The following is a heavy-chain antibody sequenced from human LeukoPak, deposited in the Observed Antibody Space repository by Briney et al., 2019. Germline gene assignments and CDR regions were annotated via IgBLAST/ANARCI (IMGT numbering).Heavy chain of an antibody. CDR1: GFTFSTYW. V-gene: IGHV3-74*01. J-gene: IGHJ6*02. CDR2: INSDGSST. Sequence: GGSLRLSCAASGFTFSTYWMHWVRQAPGKGLVWVSRINSDGSSTTYADSVKGRFTISRDNAKNTLYLQMNSLRDEDTAVFYCSRGSYRMDVWGQGTTVIVSS. CDR3: SRGSYRMDV.